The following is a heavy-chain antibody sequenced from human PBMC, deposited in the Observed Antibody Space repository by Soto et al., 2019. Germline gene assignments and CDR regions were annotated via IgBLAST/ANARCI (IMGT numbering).Heavy chain of an antibody. V-gene: IGHV4-59*08. CDR3: ARHPSDFWFDP. Sequence: SETLSLTCTVSGGSISTYYWSWVRQPPGKGLEWIGYIYYSGSTNYNPSLQSRVTMSVDTSNNQFSLKLSSVTAADTAVYYCARHPSDFWFDPWGQGTLVTVSS. D-gene: IGHD2-21*02. CDR1: GGSISTYY. J-gene: IGHJ5*02. CDR2: IYYSGST.